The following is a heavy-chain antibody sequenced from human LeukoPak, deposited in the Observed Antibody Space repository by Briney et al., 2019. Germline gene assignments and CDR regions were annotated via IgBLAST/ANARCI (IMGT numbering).Heavy chain of an antibody. J-gene: IGHJ4*02. D-gene: IGHD7-27*01. Sequence: PSEALCLTCTVSGASLSTSINYWGWVSQRGGVGREWIGNIYSSGRTYYNPSLNSRVPISLDTSMNQFSLKLSSATAADTAVYYCARQVPPRTGHFHYWGQGILVTVSS. CDR2: IYSSGRT. V-gene: IGHV4-39*01. CDR1: GASLSTSINY. CDR3: ARQVPPRTGHFHY.